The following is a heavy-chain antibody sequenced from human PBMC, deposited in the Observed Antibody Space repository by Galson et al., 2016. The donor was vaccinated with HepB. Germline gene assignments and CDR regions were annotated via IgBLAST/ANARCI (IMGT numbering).Heavy chain of an antibody. CDR1: GFRFSSYG. CDR2: ISYDGTDK. V-gene: IGHV3-30*18. Sequence: SLRLSCAASGFRFSSYGMHWVRQAPGKGPEWVAVISYDGTDKHYVDSVKGRFTISRDNSKNTLHLQMNSLRVEDTAVYYCAKEVHRRGYVDNSCQGTLVTVSS. D-gene: IGHD3-16*01. J-gene: IGHJ4*02. CDR3: AKEVHRRGYVDN.